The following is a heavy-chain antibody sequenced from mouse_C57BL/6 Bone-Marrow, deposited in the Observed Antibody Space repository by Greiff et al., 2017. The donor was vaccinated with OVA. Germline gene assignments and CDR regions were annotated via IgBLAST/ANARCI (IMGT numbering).Heavy chain of an antibody. CDR1: GYTFTDYN. CDR3: ARRRDYDVLFDY. J-gene: IGHJ2*01. CDR2: INPNNGGT. Sequence: EVQLQESGPELVKPGASVKMSCKASGYTFTDYNMHWVKQSHGKSLEWIGYINPNNGGTSYNQKFKGKATLTVNKSSSTAYMELRSLTSEDSAVYYCARRRDYDVLFDYWGQGTTLTVSS. D-gene: IGHD2-4*01. V-gene: IGHV1-22*01.